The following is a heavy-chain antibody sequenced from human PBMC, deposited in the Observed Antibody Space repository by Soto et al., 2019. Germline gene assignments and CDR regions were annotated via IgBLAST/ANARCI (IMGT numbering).Heavy chain of an antibody. J-gene: IGHJ5*02. D-gene: IGHD6-13*01. Sequence: ASVKVSCKASGYTFTSYGISWVRQAPGQGLEWMGWNSAYNGNTNYAQKLQGRVTMTTDTSTSTAYMELRSLRSDDTAVYYCARERIAAAGTMWFDPWGQGTLVTVSS. CDR3: ARERIAAAGTMWFDP. V-gene: IGHV1-18*01. CDR1: GYTFTSYG. CDR2: NSAYNGNT.